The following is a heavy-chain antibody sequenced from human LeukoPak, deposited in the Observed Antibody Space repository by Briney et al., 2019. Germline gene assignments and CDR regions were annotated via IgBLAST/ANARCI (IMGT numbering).Heavy chain of an antibody. V-gene: IGHV1-18*01. Sequence: ASVNVSCKASGCTFINYGISWLRQAPGLGLEWMGWITGYNGNTNYAQKFQGRLIMTTDTSTSTAYMELRSLRSDDTAVYYCARDLLYYYDSSLYAFDIWGQGTMVTVSS. CDR2: ITGYNGNT. CDR1: GCTFINYG. J-gene: IGHJ3*02. D-gene: IGHD3-22*01. CDR3: ARDLLYYYDSSLYAFDI.